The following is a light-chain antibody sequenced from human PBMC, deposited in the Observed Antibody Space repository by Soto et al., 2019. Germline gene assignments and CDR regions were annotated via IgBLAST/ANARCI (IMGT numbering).Light chain of an antibody. J-gene: IGKJ5*01. Sequence: EVGLTQSPCTLSLSPGERATLSCRASQSVSSSYLAWYQQKPGQAPRLLIYGASSRATGIPDRFSGSGSGTDFTLTISRLEPEDFAVYYCQQHSNWPPITFGQRTRLAIK. V-gene: IGKV3D-20*02. CDR1: QSVSSSY. CDR2: GAS. CDR3: QQHSNWPPIT.